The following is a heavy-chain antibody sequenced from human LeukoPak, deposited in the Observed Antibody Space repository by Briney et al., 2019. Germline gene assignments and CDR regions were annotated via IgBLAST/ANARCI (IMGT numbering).Heavy chain of an antibody. CDR2: IYYSGST. CDR1: GDSISTYY. D-gene: IGHD4-23*01. CDR3: ARDPGYGGNLFDY. J-gene: IGHJ4*02. Sequence: SETLSLTCTVSGDSISTYYWSWIRQAPGKGLEWIGYIYYSGSTNYNPSLKSRVTISVDTSKNKFSLRLSTVTAADTAVYYCARDPGYGGNLFDYWGQGTLVTVSS. V-gene: IGHV4-59*01.